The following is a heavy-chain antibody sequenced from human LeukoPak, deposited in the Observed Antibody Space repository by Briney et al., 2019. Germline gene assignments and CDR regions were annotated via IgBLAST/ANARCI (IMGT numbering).Heavy chain of an antibody. CDR1: GFTVSNDF. CDR3: ARAKYSSRWSLDY. J-gene: IGHJ4*02. V-gene: IGHV3-53*01. Sequence: PGGSLRLSCAASGFTVSNDFMSWVRQAPGKGLEWVSIISGGGSTYYSDSVKGRFTTSRDNGNNTMYLQMNSLRAEDTAIYYCARAKYSSRWSLDYWGQGALVTVSS. CDR2: ISGGGST. D-gene: IGHD6-13*01.